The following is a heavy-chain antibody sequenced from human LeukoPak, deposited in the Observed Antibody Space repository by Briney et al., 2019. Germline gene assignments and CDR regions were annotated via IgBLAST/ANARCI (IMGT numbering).Heavy chain of an antibody. Sequence: GGSLRLSCAASGFTFSVSAMHWVRQASGKGLEWVGRIRSKANSYATAYAASVKGRFTISRDDSKNTAYLQMNSLKTEDTAVYYCTLYSPDSSGYYYGDAFDIWGQGTMVTVSS. CDR2: IRSKANSYAT. CDR1: GFTFSVSA. D-gene: IGHD3-22*01. V-gene: IGHV3-73*01. CDR3: TLYSPDSSGYYYGDAFDI. J-gene: IGHJ3*02.